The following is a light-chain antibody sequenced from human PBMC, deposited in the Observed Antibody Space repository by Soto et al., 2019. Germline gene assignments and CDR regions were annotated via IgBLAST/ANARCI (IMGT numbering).Light chain of an antibody. CDR3: QVWDSRSDHQV. CDR1: NIGSKA. Sequence: SSELTQSPSVSAAPGETARITCGGHNIGSKAVFWYQQKPGQAPVLVSYFDTDRPSGIPERFSGSNSGNTATLTIRRVEAGQAAYYYCQVWDSRSDHQVFGGGAKLTVL. V-gene: IGLV3-21*04. CDR2: FDT. J-gene: IGLJ3*02.